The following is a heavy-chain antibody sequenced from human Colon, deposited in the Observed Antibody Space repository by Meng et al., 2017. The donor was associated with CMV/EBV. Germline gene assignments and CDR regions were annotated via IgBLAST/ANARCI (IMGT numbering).Heavy chain of an antibody. Sequence: GSLRLSCAASEFTFSNYKMNWVRQAPGKGLEWISYINSRGSTIYYADSVKGRFTISRDNAKNSLYLQMNNLRADDTGVYYCARDLSGSYSSPYYSYYGMDVWGQGTTVTVSS. CDR3: ARDLSGSYSSPYYSYYGMDV. J-gene: IGHJ6*02. V-gene: IGHV3-48*03. CDR1: EFTFSNYK. CDR2: INSRGSTI. D-gene: IGHD4-11*01.